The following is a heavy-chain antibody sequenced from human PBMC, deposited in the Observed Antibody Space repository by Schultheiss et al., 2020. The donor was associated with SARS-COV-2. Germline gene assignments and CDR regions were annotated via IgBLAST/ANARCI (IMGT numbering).Heavy chain of an antibody. Sequence: SQTLSLTCTVSGGSISESYWSWIRQPPGKGLEWIGYIYYSVNTWYNPSLKSRVTISGDTSKNQFSLKLNSVTAADTAVYYCARRRQDTNAYSYFDSWGQGTLVTVSS. CDR3: ARRRQDTNAYSYFDS. CDR2: IYYSVNT. V-gene: IGHV4-59*08. D-gene: IGHD4-11*01. J-gene: IGHJ4*02. CDR1: GGSISESY.